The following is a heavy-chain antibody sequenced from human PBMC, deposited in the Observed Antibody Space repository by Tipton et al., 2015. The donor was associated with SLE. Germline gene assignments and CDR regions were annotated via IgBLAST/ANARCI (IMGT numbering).Heavy chain of an antibody. CDR3: TLTTTNYYYYGMDV. CDR2: ISGSGGST. V-gene: IGHV3-23*01. D-gene: IGHD1-14*01. CDR1: GFTFTSYA. Sequence: ASGFTFTSYAMSWVRQAPGKGLEWVSAISGSGGSTYYADSVKGRFTISRDNSKNTLYLQMNSLRAEDTAVYYCTLTTTNYYYYGMDVWGQGTTVTVSS. J-gene: IGHJ6*02.